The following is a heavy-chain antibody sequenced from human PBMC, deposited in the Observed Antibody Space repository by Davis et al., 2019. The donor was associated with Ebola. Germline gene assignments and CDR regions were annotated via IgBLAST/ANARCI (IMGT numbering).Heavy chain of an antibody. D-gene: IGHD3-22*01. CDR2: INHDGSEK. CDR1: GFSFYSYW. CDR3: ARYYYDSSGYYFSSGLGY. V-gene: IGHV3-7*01. J-gene: IGHJ4*02. Sequence: GESLKISCAASGFSFYSYWMTWVRQAPGKGLEWVANINHDGSEKYYLDSVKGRFTISRDNAKNSLYLQMNSLRAEDTAVYYCARYYYDSSGYYFSSGLGYWGQGTLVTVSS.